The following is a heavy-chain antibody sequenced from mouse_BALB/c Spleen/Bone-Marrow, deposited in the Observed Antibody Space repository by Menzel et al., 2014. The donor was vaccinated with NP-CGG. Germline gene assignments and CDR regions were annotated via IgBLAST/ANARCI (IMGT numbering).Heavy chain of an antibody. J-gene: IGHJ4*01. D-gene: IGHD2-1*01. Sequence: VQLQQSGAELVKPGASVKLSCTASGFNIKDTYMHWVKQRPEQGLEWIGRIDPANGNTKYGPKFQGKATITADTSSNTVYLQLSSLASEDTAVYYCARYGNYCYAMDYWGQGTSVTVSS. CDR1: GFNIKDTY. CDR3: ARYGNYCYAMDY. CDR2: IDPANGNT. V-gene: IGHV14-3*02.